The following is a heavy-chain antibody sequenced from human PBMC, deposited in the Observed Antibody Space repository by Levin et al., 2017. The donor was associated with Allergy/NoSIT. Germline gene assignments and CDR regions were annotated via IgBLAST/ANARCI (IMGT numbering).Heavy chain of an antibody. V-gene: IGHV3-33*01. CDR3: ARGSYYSSGWDLDY. CDR1: GFTFNTYA. CDR2: IWYDGTDK. Sequence: PGESLKISCDAFGFTFNTYAMHWVRQAPGKGLEWVGLIWYDGTDKYYADSVKGRFVIARDNSKNTVYLQMSSLRVEDTAVYYCARGSYYSSGWDLDYWDQGTLVTVSS. J-gene: IGHJ4*02. D-gene: IGHD3-22*01.